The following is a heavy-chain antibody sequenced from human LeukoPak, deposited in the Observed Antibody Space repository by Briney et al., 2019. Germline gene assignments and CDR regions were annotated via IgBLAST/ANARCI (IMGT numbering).Heavy chain of an antibody. V-gene: IGHV6-1*01. D-gene: IGHD3-22*01. CDR1: GDSVSSNSVA. J-gene: IGHJ2*01. CDR2: TYYRSKWYN. CDR3: ARDRPVYYYDRTGYFDL. Sequence: SQTLSLTCAISGDSVSSNSVAWNWIRQSPSRGLEWLGRTYYRSKWYNDYAVSVKSRITINPDTSKNQFSLQLNSVTPEDTAVYYCARDRPVYYYDRTGYFDLWGRGTLVTVSS.